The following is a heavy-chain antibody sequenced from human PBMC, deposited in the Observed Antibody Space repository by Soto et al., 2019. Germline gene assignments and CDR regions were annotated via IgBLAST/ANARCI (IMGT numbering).Heavy chain of an antibody. D-gene: IGHD6-6*01. CDR1: GYTFTGYY. V-gene: IGHV1-2*04. CDR2: INPNSGGT. CDR3: ARAYSSSSRRAFDI. Sequence: ASVKVSCKASGYTFTGYYMHWVRQAPGQGLEWMGWINPNSGGTNYAQKFQGWVTMTRDTSISTAYMELSRLRSDDTAVYYGARAYSSSSRRAFDIWGQGTMVTVSS. J-gene: IGHJ3*02.